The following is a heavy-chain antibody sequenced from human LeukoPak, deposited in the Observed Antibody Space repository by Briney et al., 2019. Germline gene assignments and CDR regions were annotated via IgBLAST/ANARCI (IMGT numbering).Heavy chain of an antibody. CDR1: GFTFDDYA. J-gene: IGHJ6*03. Sequence: PGGPLRLSCAASGFTFDDYAMHWVRQAPGKGLEWVSLISWDGGSTYYADSVKGRFTISRDNSKNSLYLQMNSLRAEDTALYYCAKVGQQLVLRVEYYYYMDVWGKGTTVTVSS. CDR3: AKVGQQLVLRVEYYYYMDV. D-gene: IGHD6-13*01. V-gene: IGHV3-43D*03. CDR2: ISWDGGST.